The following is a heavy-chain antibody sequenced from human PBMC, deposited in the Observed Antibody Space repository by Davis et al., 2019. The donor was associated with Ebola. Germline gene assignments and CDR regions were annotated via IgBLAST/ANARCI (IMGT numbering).Heavy chain of an antibody. J-gene: IGHJ4*02. Sequence: PGGSLRLSCAASGFTFSSYGMHWVRQAPGKGLEWVAVIWYDGSNKYYADSVKGRFTISRDNSKNTLYLQMNSLRAEDTAVYYCARGEAAGTPFDYWGQGTLVTVSS. V-gene: IGHV3-33*01. CDR3: ARGEAAGTPFDY. CDR1: GFTFSSYG. CDR2: IWYDGSNK. D-gene: IGHD6-13*01.